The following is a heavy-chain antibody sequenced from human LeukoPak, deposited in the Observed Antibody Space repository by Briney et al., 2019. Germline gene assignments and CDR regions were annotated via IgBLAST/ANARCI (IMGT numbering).Heavy chain of an antibody. CDR3: ARAEGYSYAFYFVY. Sequence: HPGGSLRLTCAASGFTFSSYWMTWVRQAPGKGLEWVANIKYGGSEKYYADSVKGRFTISRDNAKNSLYLQMNSLRAEDTAVHFCARAEGYSYAFYFVYWGQGTLVTVSS. CDR1: GFTFSSYW. CDR2: IKYGGSEK. V-gene: IGHV3-7*04. J-gene: IGHJ4*02. D-gene: IGHD5-18*01.